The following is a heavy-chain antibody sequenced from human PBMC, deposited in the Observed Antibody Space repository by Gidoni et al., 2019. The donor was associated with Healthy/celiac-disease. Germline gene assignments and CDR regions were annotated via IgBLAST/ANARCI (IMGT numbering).Heavy chain of an antibody. Sequence: QVQLVQSGAEVKKPGSSVQVSCQASGGTFSSYAISWVRQAPGQGLEWMGGIIPIFGTANYAQKFQGRVTITADESTSTAYMELSSLSSEDTAVYYCARAPYGDYVDGAFDIWGQGTMVTVSA. V-gene: IGHV1-69*01. CDR1: GGTFSSYA. J-gene: IGHJ3*02. CDR3: ARAPYGDYVDGAFDI. CDR2: IIPIFGTA. D-gene: IGHD4-17*01.